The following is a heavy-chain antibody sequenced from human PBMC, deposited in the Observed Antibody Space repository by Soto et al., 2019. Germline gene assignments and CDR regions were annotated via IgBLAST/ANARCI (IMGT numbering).Heavy chain of an antibody. CDR3: ARAGGITIFGVVITSNWFDP. D-gene: IGHD3-3*01. J-gene: IGHJ5*02. V-gene: IGHV1-69*13. CDR2: IIPIFGTA. Sequence: SVKVSCKASGGTFSSYAISWVRQAPGQGLEWMGGIIPIFGTANYAQKFQGRVTITADESTSTAYMELSSLRSEDTAVYYCARAGGITIFGVVITSNWFDPWGQGTLVTVSS. CDR1: GGTFSSYA.